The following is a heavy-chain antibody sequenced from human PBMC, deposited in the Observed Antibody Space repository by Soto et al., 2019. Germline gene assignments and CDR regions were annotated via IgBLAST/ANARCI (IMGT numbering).Heavy chain of an antibody. V-gene: IGHV4-59*01. CDR3: ARVVGWSDGYFDY. Sequence: SETLSLTCTVSGGSISSYYWSWIRQPPGKGLEWIGYIYYSGSTNYNPSLKSRVTISVDTSKNQFSLKLSSVTAADTAVYYCARVVGWSDGYFDYWGQGTLVTISS. J-gene: IGHJ4*02. CDR2: IYYSGST. CDR1: GGSISSYY. D-gene: IGHD1-26*01.